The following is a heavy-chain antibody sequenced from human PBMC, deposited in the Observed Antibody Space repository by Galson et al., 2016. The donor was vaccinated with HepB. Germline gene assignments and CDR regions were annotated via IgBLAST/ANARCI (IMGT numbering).Heavy chain of an antibody. Sequence: SLRLSCAASGFSFSSYAMTWVRQTPGKGLEWVVSISGSSDSTTYADSVKGRFNISRDNSKNTLYLHMNSLTAEDTAIYYCAKKWVVEGVTDYFDAWGQGTLVTVSS. J-gene: IGHJ5*02. CDR3: AKKWVVEGVTDYFDA. CDR2: ISGSSDST. D-gene: IGHD2-15*01. V-gene: IGHV3-23*01. CDR1: GFSFSSYA.